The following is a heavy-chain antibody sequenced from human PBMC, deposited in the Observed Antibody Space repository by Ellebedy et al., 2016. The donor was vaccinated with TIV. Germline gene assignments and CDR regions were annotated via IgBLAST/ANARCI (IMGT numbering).Heavy chain of an antibody. CDR3: ARQNLPDYGSGSFYPSDS. V-gene: IGHV3-23*01. Sequence: GGSLRLXCAASGPSFSTYGMSWVRQAPGKGLLWVSSISASGTGTYYADSVRGRFTISRDNSKNTLSLQMNSLRAEDTAIYYCARQNLPDYGSGSFYPSDSWGQGTPVTISS. CDR1: GPSFSTYG. CDR2: ISASGTGT. D-gene: IGHD3-10*01. J-gene: IGHJ4*02.